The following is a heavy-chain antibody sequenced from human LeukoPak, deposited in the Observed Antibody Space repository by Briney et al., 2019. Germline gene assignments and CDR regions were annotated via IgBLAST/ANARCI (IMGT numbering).Heavy chain of an antibody. V-gene: IGHV3-30*04. Sequence: GGSLRLSCAASGFTFSSYAMHWVRQAPGKGLEWVAVISYDGSNKYYADSVKGRFTISRDNSKNTLYLQMNSLKTEDTAVYYCTTDGVGVEGATYDNWGQGTLVSVSS. CDR2: ISYDGSNK. J-gene: IGHJ4*02. CDR3: TTDGVGVEGATYDN. CDR1: GFTFSSYA. D-gene: IGHD1-26*01.